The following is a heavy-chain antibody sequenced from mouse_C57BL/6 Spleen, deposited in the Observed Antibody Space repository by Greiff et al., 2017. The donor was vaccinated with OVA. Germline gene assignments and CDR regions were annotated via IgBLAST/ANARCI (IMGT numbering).Heavy chain of an antibody. CDR3: ARSGGNYYFDY. J-gene: IGHJ2*01. CDR2: INYDGSST. Sequence: EVMLVESEGGLVQPGSSMKLSCTASGFTFSDYYMAWVRQVPEKGLEWVANINYDGSSTYYLDSLKSRFIISRDNAKNILYLQMSSLKSEDTATYYCARSGGNYYFDYWGQGTTLTVSS. CDR1: GFTFSDYY. D-gene: IGHD2-1*01. V-gene: IGHV5-16*01.